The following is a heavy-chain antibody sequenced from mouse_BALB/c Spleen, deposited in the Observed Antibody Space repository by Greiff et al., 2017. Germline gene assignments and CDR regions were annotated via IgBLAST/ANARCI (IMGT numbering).Heavy chain of an antibody. V-gene: IGHV1-69*02. Sequence: VQLQQPGAELVKPGASVKLSCKASGYTFTSYWMHWVKQRPGQGLEWIGEIDPSDSYTNYNQKFKGKATLTVDKSSSTAYMELSSLTSEDSAVYYCARGGGWAMDYWGQGTSVTVSS. D-gene: IGHD1-1*02. J-gene: IGHJ4*01. CDR1: GYTFTSYW. CDR3: ARGGGWAMDY. CDR2: IDPSDSYT.